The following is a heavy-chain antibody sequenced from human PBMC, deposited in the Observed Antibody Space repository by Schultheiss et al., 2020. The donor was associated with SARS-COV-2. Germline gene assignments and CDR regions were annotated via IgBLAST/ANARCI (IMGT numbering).Heavy chain of an antibody. V-gene: IGHV3-53*01. J-gene: IGHJ4*02. Sequence: GGSLRLSCAASGFTVSSNYMTWVRQAPGKGPEWVSVIYTGGSTYYADSVKGRFTISRDNSKNTVFLQMNSLRAEDTAVYYCPREPQYSSGWSRYWGQGTLVTVSS. CDR1: GFTVSSNY. CDR2: IYTGGST. CDR3: PREPQYSSGWSRY. D-gene: IGHD6-19*01.